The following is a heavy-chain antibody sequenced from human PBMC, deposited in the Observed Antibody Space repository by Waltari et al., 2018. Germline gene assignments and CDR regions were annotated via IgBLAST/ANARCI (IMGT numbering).Heavy chain of an antibody. D-gene: IGHD2-2*01. J-gene: IGHJ6*02. V-gene: IGHV3-48*03. CDR1: GFTFSSYE. CDR2: ISSSGSTI. CDR3: AREGTCSTSCYVPNSYGMDV. Sequence: EVQLVESGGGLVQPGGSLRLSCAASGFTFSSYEMNWVRQAPGKGLEWVSYISSSGSTISYADSVEGRFTISRDNAKNSLYLQMNSLRAEDTAVYYCAREGTCSTSCYVPNSYGMDVWGQGTTVTVSS.